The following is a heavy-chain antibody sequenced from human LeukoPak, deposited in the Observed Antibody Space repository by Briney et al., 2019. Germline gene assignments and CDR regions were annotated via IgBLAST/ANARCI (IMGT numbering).Heavy chain of an antibody. J-gene: IGHJ3*02. D-gene: IGHD1-1*01. Sequence: GGSLRLSCVGSGFTFNYSMNWVRQAPGKGLEWVSSISSSDSYMFYADSVQGRFTISRDSAKNSLYLQMNSLRADDTAVYYCARESGNDYGEGFDIWGQRTMVTVSS. CDR3: ARESGNDYGEGFDI. CDR1: GFTFNYS. V-gene: IGHV3-21*01. CDR2: ISSSDSYM.